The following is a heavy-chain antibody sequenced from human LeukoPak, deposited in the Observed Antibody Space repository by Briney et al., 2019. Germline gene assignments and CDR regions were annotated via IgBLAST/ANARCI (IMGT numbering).Heavy chain of an antibody. CDR3: ARDHREAVGTMTMTGAAKDAYNI. V-gene: IGHV1-69*05. D-gene: IGHD3-22*01. J-gene: IGHJ3*02. CDR1: GGTFSSYA. CDR2: IIPIFGTA. Sequence: GASVKVSCKASGGTFSSYAISWVRQAPGQGLEWMGGIIPIFGTANYAQKFQGRVTITTDESTSTAYMELSSLRSEDTAVYYCARDHREAVGTMTMTGAAKDAYNIWGQGTKVTVSS.